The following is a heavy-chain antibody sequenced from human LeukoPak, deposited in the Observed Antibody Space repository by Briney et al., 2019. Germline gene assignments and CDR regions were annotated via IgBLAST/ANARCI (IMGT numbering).Heavy chain of an antibody. CDR2: ISGDGGST. J-gene: IGHJ6*02. CDR3: AKDTYDILTGYSIYYYYYGMDV. CDR1: GFTFDDYA. D-gene: IGHD3-9*01. Sequence: EGSLRLSCAASGFTFDDYAMHGVRQAPGKGVEWVSLISGDGGSTYYADSVKGRFTVSRDNSKNYLYLQMNSLRTEDTALYYCAKDTYDILTGYSIYYYYYGMDVWGQGTAVTVSS. V-gene: IGHV3-43*02.